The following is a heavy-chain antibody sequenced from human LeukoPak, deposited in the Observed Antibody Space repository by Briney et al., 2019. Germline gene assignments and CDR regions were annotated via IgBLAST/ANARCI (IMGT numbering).Heavy chain of an antibody. D-gene: IGHD2-2*01. V-gene: IGHV4-34*01. CDR1: GGSFSGYY. CDR2: INHSGST. Sequence: SETLSLTCAVYGGSFSGYYWSWIRQPPGKGLEWIGEINHSGSTNYNPSLKSRVTISVDTSKNQFSLKLSSVTAADTAVYYCARRRYCSSTSCHWDVWGKGTTVTVSS. CDR3: ARRRYCSSTSCHWDV. J-gene: IGHJ6*04.